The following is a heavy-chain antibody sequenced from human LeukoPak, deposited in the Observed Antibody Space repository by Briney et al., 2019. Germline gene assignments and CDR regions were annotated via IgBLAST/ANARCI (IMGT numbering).Heavy chain of an antibody. D-gene: IGHD6-6*01. Sequence: GGSLRLSCAASGFTFSSYAMSWVRQAPGKGLEWVSAISGSGGSTYYADSVKGRFTISRDNSKNTLYLQMNSLRAEDTAVYYCARDPSSSSFFDYWGQGTLVTVSS. J-gene: IGHJ4*02. CDR3: ARDPSSSSFFDY. CDR2: ISGSGGST. CDR1: GFTFSSYA. V-gene: IGHV3-23*01.